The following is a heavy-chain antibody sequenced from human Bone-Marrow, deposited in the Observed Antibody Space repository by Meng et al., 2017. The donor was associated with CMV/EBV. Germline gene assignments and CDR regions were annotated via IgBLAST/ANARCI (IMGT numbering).Heavy chain of an antibody. CDR2: IYYSGST. Sequence: GSLRLSCTVSGGSVSSNTYYWAWIRQPPGKGLEWIGSIYYSGSTYYNPSLKSRVTISVDTSKNQFSLKLSSVTAADTAVYYCARLNGGNSGWFDPWGQGTLVIVSS. D-gene: IGHD4-23*01. CDR1: GGSVSSNTYY. V-gene: IGHV4-39*01. J-gene: IGHJ5*02. CDR3: ARLNGGNSGWFDP.